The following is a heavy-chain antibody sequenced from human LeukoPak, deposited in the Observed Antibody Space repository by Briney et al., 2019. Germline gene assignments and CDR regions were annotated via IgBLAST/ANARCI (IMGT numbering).Heavy chain of an antibody. CDR2: INHSGST. CDR1: GGSFSGYY. V-gene: IGHV4-34*01. CDR3: ARAKYYYGSGSYPLDY. D-gene: IGHD3-10*01. Sequence: SETLSLTCAVYGGSFSGYYWSWIRQPPGKGLEWIGEINHSGSTNYNPSLKSRVTISVDTSKNQFSLKLSSVTAADTAVYYCARAKYYYGSGSYPLDYWGQGTLVTVSS. J-gene: IGHJ4*02.